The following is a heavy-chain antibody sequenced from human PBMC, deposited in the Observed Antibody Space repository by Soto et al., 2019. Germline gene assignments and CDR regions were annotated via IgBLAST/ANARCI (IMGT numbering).Heavy chain of an antibody. CDR1: GGPISTSDYY. CDR3: ARSWGSGDYYHVYKF. V-gene: IGHV4-30-4*01. CDR2: IYYSGTT. D-gene: IGHD3-10*01. J-gene: IGHJ4*02. Sequence: QVQLQESGPGLVKPSQTLSLTCTVSGGPISTSDYYWSWIRQPPGKGLEWIGYIYYSGTTYYNPSLKSRVSLSVDTSTSQFSLKLSSVTAADTAVYYCARSWGSGDYYHVYKFWGQGTLVTVSS.